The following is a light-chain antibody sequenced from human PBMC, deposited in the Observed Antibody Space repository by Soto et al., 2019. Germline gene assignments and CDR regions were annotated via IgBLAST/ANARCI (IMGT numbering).Light chain of an antibody. Sequence: IQLTQSPASLSASVGDRVTIACRASKGMSTDLAWYQQKPGKAPNLLIYAASTLQSGVPSRFSGSGSGTDFTLPISSLQPEDFATYYCRTLHSYPYTFGQGTKLEI. CDR3: RTLHSYPYT. CDR2: AAS. V-gene: IGKV1-9*01. J-gene: IGKJ2*01. CDR1: KGMSTD.